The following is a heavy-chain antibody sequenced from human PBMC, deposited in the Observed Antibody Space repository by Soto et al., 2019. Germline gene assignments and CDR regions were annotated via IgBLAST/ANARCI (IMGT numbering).Heavy chain of an antibody. CDR3: ARVRGSYYYGMDV. V-gene: IGHV4-4*02. J-gene: IGHJ6*02. CDR1: GGSISSRNW. CDR2: IYHSGST. Sequence: QVQLQESGPGLVKPSGTLSLTCAVSGGSISSRNWWSWVRQPPGKGLEWIGEIYHSGSTNYNPSHKRRITILLDESKNHISLKLSAVTAPDTAVYYCARVRGSYYYGMDVWGQGTTVTVSS. D-gene: IGHD3-16*01.